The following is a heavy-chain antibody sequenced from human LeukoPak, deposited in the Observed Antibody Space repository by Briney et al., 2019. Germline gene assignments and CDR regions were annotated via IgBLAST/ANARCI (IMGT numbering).Heavy chain of an antibody. CDR3: VKGLHERSGYAYDAFHI. J-gene: IGHJ3*02. CDR2: VRFDGIDK. D-gene: IGHD3-22*01. V-gene: IGHV3-30*02. CDR1: GFTFNNFC. Sequence: GGSLRLACTAAGFTFNNFCMHWVRQPPGKGLEWVAFVRFDGIDKYSADSLKGRFTTSRDNSKNTLYLQMTSLRVEDTAVYYCVKGLHERSGYAYDAFHIWGQGTMVTVSS.